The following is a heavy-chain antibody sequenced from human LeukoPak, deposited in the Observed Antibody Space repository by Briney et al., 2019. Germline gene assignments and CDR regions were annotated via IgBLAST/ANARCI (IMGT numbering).Heavy chain of an antibody. CDR3: ARGSSYLRGNDY. CDR2: IYYSGST. CDR1: GGSISSYY. D-gene: IGHD3-10*01. J-gene: IGHJ4*02. V-gene: IGHV4-59*01. Sequence: SETLSLTCTVSGGSISSYYWSWIRQPPGKGLEWIGYIYYSGSTNYNPSLKSRVTISVDTSKNQFSLKLSSVTAAGTAVYYCARGSSYLRGNDYWGQGTLVTVSS.